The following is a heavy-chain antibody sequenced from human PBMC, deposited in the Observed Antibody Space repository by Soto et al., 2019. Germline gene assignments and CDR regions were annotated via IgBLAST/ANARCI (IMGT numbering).Heavy chain of an antibody. CDR3: TGSVFNGGV. D-gene: IGHD3-10*01. CDR1: GFTFSNAW. CDR2: IKSKVDGGTT. V-gene: IGHV3-15*01. J-gene: IGHJ6*04. Sequence: GGSLRLSCVASGFTFSNAWMSWVRQAPGKGPEWVGRIKSKVDGGTTNYAAPVEGRFTMSRDDSKNTLYLQMNSLKTEDTAVYYCTGSVFNGGVWGKGTTVTVSS.